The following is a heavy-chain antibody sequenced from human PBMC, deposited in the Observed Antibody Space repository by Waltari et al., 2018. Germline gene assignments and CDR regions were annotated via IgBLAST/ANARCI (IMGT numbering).Heavy chain of an antibody. J-gene: IGHJ4*02. Sequence: QVQLQQWGAGLLKPSETLSLTCAVYGGSFSGYYWSWIRQSPGKGLEWIGEINHSGSTNYNPSLKSRVTISVDTSKNQFSLKLSSVTAADTAVYYCARRPRGYCSGGSCFSYYFDYWGQGTLVTVSS. CDR1: GGSFSGYY. CDR2: INHSGST. V-gene: IGHV4-34*01. CDR3: ARRPRGYCSGGSCFSYYFDY. D-gene: IGHD2-15*01.